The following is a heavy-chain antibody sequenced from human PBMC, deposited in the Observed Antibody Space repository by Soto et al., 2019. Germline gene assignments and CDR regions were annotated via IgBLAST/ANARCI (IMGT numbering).Heavy chain of an antibody. CDR2: ISPHKDNT. Sequence: ASVKVSCKTSGYTFSSIGISWVRQAPGQGLEWMGWISPHKDNTYYAQRLQGRVTTTTDTSTSTAYMELRSLRSDDTAVYFCARDLDGSGSYYTNYWGQGTLVTVSS. CDR3: ARDLDGSGSYYTNY. J-gene: IGHJ4*02. D-gene: IGHD3-10*01. CDR1: GYTFSSIG. V-gene: IGHV1-18*01.